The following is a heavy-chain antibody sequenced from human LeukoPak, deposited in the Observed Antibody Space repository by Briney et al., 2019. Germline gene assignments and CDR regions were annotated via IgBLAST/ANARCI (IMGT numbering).Heavy chain of an antibody. CDR1: GFTVSSNY. Sequence: GGSLRLSCAASGFTVSSNYMSWVRQAPGKGLEWVSVIYSGGSTYYADSVEGRFTISRDNSKNTLYLQMNSLRAEDTAVYYCARDYYGSGRRFDYWGQGTLVTVSS. V-gene: IGHV3-53*01. CDR2: IYSGGST. J-gene: IGHJ4*02. CDR3: ARDYYGSGRRFDY. D-gene: IGHD3-10*01.